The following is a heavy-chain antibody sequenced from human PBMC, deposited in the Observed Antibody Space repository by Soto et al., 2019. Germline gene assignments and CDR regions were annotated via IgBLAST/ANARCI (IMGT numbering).Heavy chain of an antibody. Sequence: SETLSLTCTVSGGSISSGDYYWSWIRQPPGKGLEWIGYIYYSGSTYYNPSLESRVTISVDTSKNQFSLKLSSVTAADTAVYYCARDKAATDDCWSGYLDYWGQGTLVSV. CDR3: ARDKAATDDCWSGYLDY. CDR1: GGSISSGDYY. J-gene: IGHJ4*02. V-gene: IGHV4-30-4*01. D-gene: IGHD3-3*01. CDR2: IYYSGST.